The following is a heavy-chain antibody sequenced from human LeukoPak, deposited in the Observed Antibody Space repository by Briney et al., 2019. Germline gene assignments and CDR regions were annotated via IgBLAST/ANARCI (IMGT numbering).Heavy chain of an antibody. J-gene: IGHJ4*02. CDR1: GYTLTELS. CDR2: FDPEDGET. D-gene: IGHD4-23*01. V-gene: IGHV1-24*01. CDR3: ARVLIYGGNSYVDY. Sequence: ASVKVSCKVSGYTLTELSMVWVRQAPGKGLEWMGGFDPEDGETIYAQKFQGRVTITRNTSISTAYMELSSLRSEDTAVYYCARVLIYGGNSYVDYWGQGTLVTVSS.